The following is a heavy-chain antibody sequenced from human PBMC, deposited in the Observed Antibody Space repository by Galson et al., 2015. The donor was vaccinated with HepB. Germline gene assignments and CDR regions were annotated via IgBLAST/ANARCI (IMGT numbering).Heavy chain of an antibody. CDR2: INHSGST. Sequence: ETLSLTCVVYGGSFSGYYWSWVRQPPGKGLEWIGEINHSGSTNYNPSLKSRVTIFLDTSKNQFSLKLTSVTAADSAVYYCARGGREDRGPYYYYYYGMDVWGQGTTVTVSS. CDR3: ARGGREDRGPYYYYYYGMDV. CDR1: GGSFSGYY. D-gene: IGHD3-10*01. V-gene: IGHV4-34*01. J-gene: IGHJ6*02.